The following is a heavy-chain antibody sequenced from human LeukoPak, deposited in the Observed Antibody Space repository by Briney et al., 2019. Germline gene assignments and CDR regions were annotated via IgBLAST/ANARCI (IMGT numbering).Heavy chain of an antibody. J-gene: IGHJ6*03. V-gene: IGHV4-34*01. CDR1: GGSFSGYY. Sequence: PSETLSLTCAVYGGSFSGYYWSWVRQPPGKGLEWIGEIYHSGSANYNPSLEIRVTISVDKSKNQFSLKLSSVTAADTAVYYCARVDSSGWFAYYYYYYMDVWGKGTTVTVSS. CDR3: ARVDSSGWFAYYYYYYMDV. CDR2: IYHSGSA. D-gene: IGHD6-19*01.